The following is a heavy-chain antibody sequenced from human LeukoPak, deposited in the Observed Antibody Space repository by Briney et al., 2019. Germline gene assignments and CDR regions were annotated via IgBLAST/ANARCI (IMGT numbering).Heavy chain of an antibody. V-gene: IGHV5-10-1*01. D-gene: IGHD6-13*01. CDR3: ARSGRYSSSPTVI. CDR1: GYSFTTYW. Sequence: GESLQISSKGSGYSFTTYWIGWVRPMPGKGLEWMGRIDPTDSYTDYSPSFQGHVTISGDKSISTAYLQWSSLKASDTAMYYCARSGRYSSSPTVIWGQGTMVTVSS. CDR2: IDPTDSYT. J-gene: IGHJ3*02.